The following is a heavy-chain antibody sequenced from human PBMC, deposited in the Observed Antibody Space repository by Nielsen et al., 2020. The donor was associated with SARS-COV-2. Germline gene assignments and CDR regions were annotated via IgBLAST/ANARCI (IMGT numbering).Heavy chain of an antibody. V-gene: IGHV3-30*03. CDR2: ISYEGSIR. D-gene: IGHD3-16*02. CDR1: GFNFNNFG. J-gene: IGHJ4*02. CDR3: ARGPITFGGVIVPFDY. Sequence: GESLKISCAASGFNFNNFGMHWVRQAPDKGLEWVAHISYEGSIRTYADSVKGRFTISRDTSKRTVYLQMNGLRSEDTAVYYCARGPITFGGVIVPFDYWGQGTLVTVSS.